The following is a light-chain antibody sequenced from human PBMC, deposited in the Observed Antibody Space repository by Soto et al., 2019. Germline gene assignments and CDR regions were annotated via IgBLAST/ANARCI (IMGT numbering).Light chain of an antibody. CDR3: QQYNDNWT. CDR2: KAS. J-gene: IGKJ1*01. CDR1: QSISSW. Sequence: DIQMTQSPSTLFASVGDRVTITCRASQSISSWLAWYQQKPAKAPKLLIYKASTLQSGVPSRFSGSGSGTEFTLAISSLQPDDSATSYCQQYNDNWTFGQGTKV. V-gene: IGKV1-5*03.